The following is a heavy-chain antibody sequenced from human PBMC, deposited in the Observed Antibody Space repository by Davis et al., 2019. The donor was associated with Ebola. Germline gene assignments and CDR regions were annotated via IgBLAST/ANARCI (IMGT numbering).Heavy chain of an antibody. CDR1: GYTFSSYG. J-gene: IGHJ4*02. V-gene: IGHV1-18*01. Sequence: AASVKVSCKASGYTFSSYGINWVRQAPGQGLEWMGWIRGYNGNTNYAQKLQGRVTMSTDTSTSTAYMELRSLRSDDTAVYYCARAGRVVVTARADYWGQGTLVTVSS. CDR3: ARAGRVVVTARADY. CDR2: IRGYNGNT. D-gene: IGHD2-21*02.